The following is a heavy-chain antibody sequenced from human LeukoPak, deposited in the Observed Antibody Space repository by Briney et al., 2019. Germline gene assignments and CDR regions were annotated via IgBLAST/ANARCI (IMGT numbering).Heavy chain of an antibody. CDR1: GGSISSYY. V-gene: IGHV4-59*08. J-gene: IGHJ6*03. D-gene: IGHD3-10*01. CDR2: IYYSGST. CDR3: ARLFGSGSPYYMDV. Sequence: SETLSLTCTVSGGSISSYYWSWIRQPPGKGLEWIGYIYYSGSTNYNPSLESRVTISVDTSKNQFSLKLSSVTAADTAVYYCARLFGSGSPYYMDVWGKGTTVTISS.